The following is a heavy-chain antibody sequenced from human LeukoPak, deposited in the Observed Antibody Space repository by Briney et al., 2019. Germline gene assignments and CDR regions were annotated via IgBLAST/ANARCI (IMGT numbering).Heavy chain of an antibody. CDR1: GGSVSNYY. V-gene: IGHV4-59*08. D-gene: IGHD6-6*01. CDR2: VYYTGST. J-gene: IGHJ4*02. CDR3: ARHFAYSSSSYFDY. Sequence: SETLSLTCSVSGGSVSNYYWSWIRQPPGKGLEWIGYVYYTGSTNYNPSLKSRVTMFEDKSKNQFSLKLYSVTVADTAVYYCARHFAYSSSSYFDYWGQGSLVTVSS.